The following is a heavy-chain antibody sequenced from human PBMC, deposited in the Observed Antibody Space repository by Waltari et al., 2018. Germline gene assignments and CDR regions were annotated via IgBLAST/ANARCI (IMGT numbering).Heavy chain of an antibody. CDR2: IYESGRT. Sequence: QLRLQESGPGLVKPSETLSLTCTVSGGSISSSTYYWGWIRQTPGKGLEWIGNIYESGRTDYNPSLKSRLTIVIDASENQYSLKLSSLTAADTAVYYCAKGGLWDGMDVWGQGTTVTVSS. J-gene: IGHJ6*02. D-gene: IGHD5-18*01. V-gene: IGHV4-39*07. CDR3: AKGGLWDGMDV. CDR1: GGSISSSTYY.